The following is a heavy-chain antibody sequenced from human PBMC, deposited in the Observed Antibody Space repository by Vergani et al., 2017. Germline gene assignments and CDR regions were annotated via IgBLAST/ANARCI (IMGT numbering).Heavy chain of an antibody. Sequence: QVQLVESGGGVVQPGRSLRLSCAASGFTFSSYGMHWVRPAPGKGLEWVAVISYEGSNKYYADSVKGRFTISRDNSKNTLYLQMNSLRAEDTAVYYCAKDAPSSITILYYWGQGTLVTVSS. CDR2: ISYEGSNK. CDR1: GFTFSSYG. CDR3: AKDAPSSITILYY. V-gene: IGHV3-30*18. J-gene: IGHJ4*02. D-gene: IGHD3-3*01.